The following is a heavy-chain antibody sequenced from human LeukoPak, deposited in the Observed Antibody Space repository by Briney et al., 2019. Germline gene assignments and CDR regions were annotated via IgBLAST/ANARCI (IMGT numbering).Heavy chain of an antibody. Sequence: PGGSLRLSCAASGFTFSSYAMHWVRQAPGKGLEWVAVISYDGSNKYYADSVKGRFTISRDNSKNTLYLQMNSLRAEDTAVYYCARDLGCSSTSCYVDYYYYGMDVWGQGTTVTVSS. CDR1: GFTFSSYA. V-gene: IGHV3-30-3*01. D-gene: IGHD2-2*01. CDR2: ISYDGSNK. CDR3: ARDLGCSSTSCYVDYYYYGMDV. J-gene: IGHJ6*02.